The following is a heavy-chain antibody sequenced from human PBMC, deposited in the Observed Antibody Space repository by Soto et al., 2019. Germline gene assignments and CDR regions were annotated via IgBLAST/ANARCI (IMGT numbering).Heavy chain of an antibody. CDR2: ISSSSSYI. Sequence: GGSLRLSCAASGFTFSSYSMNWVRQAPGKGLEWVSSISSSSSYIYYADSVKGRFTISRDNAKNSRYLQMNSLRAEDTAVYYCARDPAYYYWYFDLWGRGTLVTVSS. V-gene: IGHV3-21*01. J-gene: IGHJ2*01. D-gene: IGHD1-26*01. CDR1: GFTFSSYS. CDR3: ARDPAYYYWYFDL.